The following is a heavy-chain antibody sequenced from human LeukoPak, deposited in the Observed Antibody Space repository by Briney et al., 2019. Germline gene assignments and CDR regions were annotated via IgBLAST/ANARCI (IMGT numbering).Heavy chain of an antibody. V-gene: IGHV4-59*01. CDR3: VRGMCERSGYFDY. CDR2: MYSSGST. CDR1: GGSISSYY. Sequence: PSETLSLTCNVSGGSISSYYWTWIRQPPGKGLEWVGYMYSSGSTDYNPSLKSRVTISLDTSKRQISLKLTSVTAADTAVYYCVRGMCERSGYFDYWGQGTLVTVSS. J-gene: IGHJ4*02. D-gene: IGHD3-22*01.